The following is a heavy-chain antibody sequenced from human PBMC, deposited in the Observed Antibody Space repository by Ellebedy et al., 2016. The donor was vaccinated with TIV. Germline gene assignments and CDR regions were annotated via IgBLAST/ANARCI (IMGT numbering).Heavy chain of an antibody. CDR2: IIPIFGTA. CDR1: GGTFSSYA. J-gene: IGHJ3*02. CDR3: ARDPAGYSSSWYAETQEHAFDI. D-gene: IGHD6-13*01. Sequence: ASVKVSCKASGGTFSSYAISWVRQAPGQGLEWMGGIIPIFGTANYAQKFQGRVTITADESTSTAYMELSSLRSEDTAVYYCARDPAGYSSSWYAETQEHAFDIWGQGTMVTVSS. V-gene: IGHV1-69*13.